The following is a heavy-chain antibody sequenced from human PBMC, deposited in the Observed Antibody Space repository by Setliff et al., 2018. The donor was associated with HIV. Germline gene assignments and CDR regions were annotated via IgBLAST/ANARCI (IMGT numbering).Heavy chain of an antibody. J-gene: IGHJ5*02. CDR2: IYTSGRT. CDR1: GGSISSGSYY. D-gene: IGHD3-10*01. V-gene: IGHV4-61*02. CDR3: ARDPVWFGELSWFDP. Sequence: PSETLSLTCTVSGGSISSGSYYWSWIRQPAGKGLEWIGRIYTSGRTNYNPSLKSRVTISVDTSKNQFSLKLSSVTAADTAVYYCARDPVWFGELSWFDPWGQGTLVTVSS.